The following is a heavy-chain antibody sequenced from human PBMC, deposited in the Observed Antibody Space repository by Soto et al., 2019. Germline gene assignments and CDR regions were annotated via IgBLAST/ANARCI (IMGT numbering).Heavy chain of an antibody. D-gene: IGHD4-17*01. V-gene: IGHV1-3*04. CDR1: GYTSTRYA. CDR3: ARNVDYFDP. CDR2: INTGNGNS. Sequence: QAHLVQSGPGGKKPGPSVKVSGRVSGYTSTRYALHWVRQAPGKGLEWRGWINTGNGNSHYSQKFKGRVTCTRDTSATTAYMELTGLRPEDTAIYFCARNVDYFDPWGQGTLVTVSS. J-gene: IGHJ5*02.